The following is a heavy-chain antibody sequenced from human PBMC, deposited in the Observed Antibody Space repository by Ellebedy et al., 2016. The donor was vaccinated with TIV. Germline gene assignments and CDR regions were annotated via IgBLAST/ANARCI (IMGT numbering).Heavy chain of an antibody. Sequence: ASVKVSCXASGYTFSSYFMHWVRQAPGQGLEWMGIINPSGGSTSYAQKFQGRVTLTRDTSTSTVYVELSSLRSEDTAVYYCARDRLSEVLNGGLGVNQLLAPYYMDVWGKGTTVTVSS. J-gene: IGHJ6*03. V-gene: IGHV1-46*01. CDR2: INPSGGST. D-gene: IGHD2-2*01. CDR1: GYTFSSYF. CDR3: ARDRLSEVLNGGLGVNQLLAPYYMDV.